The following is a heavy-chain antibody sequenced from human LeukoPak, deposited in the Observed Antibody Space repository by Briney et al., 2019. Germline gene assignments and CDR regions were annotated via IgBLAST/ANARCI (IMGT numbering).Heavy chain of an antibody. CDR2: ISYDGSNK. J-gene: IGHJ6*02. Sequence: PGGSLRLSCAASGFTFSSYGMHWVRQAPGKGLEWVAVISYDGSNKYYADSVKGRFTISRDNSKNTLYLQMNSLRAEDTAVYYCANSIHSGYSSSWYIGDYYYYGMDVWGQGTTVTVSS. CDR3: ANSIHSGYSSSWYIGDYYYYGMDV. CDR1: GFTFSSYG. V-gene: IGHV3-30*18. D-gene: IGHD6-13*01.